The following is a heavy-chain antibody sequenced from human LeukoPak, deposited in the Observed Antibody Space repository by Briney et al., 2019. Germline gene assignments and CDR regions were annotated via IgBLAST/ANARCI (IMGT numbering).Heavy chain of an antibody. V-gene: IGHV3-23*01. CDR1: GFTFSSYA. CDR2: ISGSGGST. J-gene: IGHJ4*02. Sequence: GGSLRLSCAASGFTFSSYAMSWVRQAPGKGLEWVSAISGSGGSTYYADSVKGRFTISRDNSKNTLYLQMNSLRAADTAVYYCATPAAGDYIEMKYWGQGTLVTVSS. D-gene: IGHD4-11*01. CDR3: ATPAAGDYIEMKY.